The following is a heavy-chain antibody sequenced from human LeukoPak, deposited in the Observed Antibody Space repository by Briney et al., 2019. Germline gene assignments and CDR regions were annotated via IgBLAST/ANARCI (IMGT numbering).Heavy chain of an antibody. CDR3: ARETYDILTGYYNLDY. D-gene: IGHD3-9*01. J-gene: IGHJ4*02. V-gene: IGHV3-21*01. CDR2: ISSSSSYI. Sequence: PGGSLRLSCAASGFTFSSYSMKWVRQAPGEGLEWVSSISSSSSYIYYADSVKGRFTISRDNAKNSLYLQMNSLRAEDTAVYYCARETYDILTGYYNLDYWGQGTLVTVSS. CDR1: GFTFSSYS.